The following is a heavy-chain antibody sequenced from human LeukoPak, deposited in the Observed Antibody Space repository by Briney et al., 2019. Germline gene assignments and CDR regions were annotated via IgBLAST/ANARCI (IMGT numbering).Heavy chain of an antibody. CDR3: ARDIRNYYDYIYHYYYDY. CDR1: GGSVTSYY. Sequence: PSETLSLTCTVSGGSVTSYYWNWIRQPAGKGLEWVGRIYNTGSTWYNPSLKSRVSMSIDTSKNQFSLKLHSVTAADAAVYYCARDIRNYYDYIYHYYYDYWGQGSLVTVSS. D-gene: IGHD3-22*01. CDR2: IYNTGST. J-gene: IGHJ4*02. V-gene: IGHV4-4*07.